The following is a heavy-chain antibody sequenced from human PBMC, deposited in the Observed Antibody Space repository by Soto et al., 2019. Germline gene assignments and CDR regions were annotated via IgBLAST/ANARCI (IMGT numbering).Heavy chain of an antibody. CDR2: INAGNGNT. D-gene: IGHD2-21*02. Sequence: GASVKVSCKASGYTFTTFTIHWMRQAPGQRLEWMGWINAGNGNTKYSQSLQGRVTFTRDTSANTAYMEVSSLRSEDTAVYYCARARGIVVVTARFDYWGQGTLVTVSS. J-gene: IGHJ4*02. V-gene: IGHV1-3*01. CDR3: ARARGIVVVTARFDY. CDR1: GYTFTTFT.